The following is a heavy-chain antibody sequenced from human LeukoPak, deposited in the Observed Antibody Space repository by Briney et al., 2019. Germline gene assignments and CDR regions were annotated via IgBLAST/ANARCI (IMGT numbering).Heavy chain of an antibody. CDR2: TRNKANSYTT. Sequence: GGSLRLSCAASGFILSDHYIDWVRQAPGKGLEWVGRTRNKANSYTTEYTASVKGRFTISRDDPKNLLYLQMNSLKSEDTAVYYCGRSGRYRPSDLWGQGTLVTVSS. J-gene: IGHJ5*02. CDR3: GRSGRYRPSDL. D-gene: IGHD1-26*01. V-gene: IGHV3-72*01. CDR1: GFILSDHY.